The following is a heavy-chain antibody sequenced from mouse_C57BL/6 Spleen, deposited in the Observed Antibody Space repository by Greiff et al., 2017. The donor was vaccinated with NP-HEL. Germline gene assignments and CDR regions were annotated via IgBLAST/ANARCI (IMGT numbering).Heavy chain of an antibody. V-gene: IGHV1-55*01. Sequence: QVQLQQPGAELVKPGASVKMSCKASGYTFTSYWITWVKQRPGQGLEWIGDIYPGSGSTNYNEKFKSKATLTVDTSSSTAYMKLSSLTSEDSALYYCATRASYYYECYFVHWGQGTTLTVSS. CDR3: ATRASYYYECYFVH. CDR1: GYTFTSYW. D-gene: IGHD1-1*01. J-gene: IGHJ2*01. CDR2: IYPGSGST.